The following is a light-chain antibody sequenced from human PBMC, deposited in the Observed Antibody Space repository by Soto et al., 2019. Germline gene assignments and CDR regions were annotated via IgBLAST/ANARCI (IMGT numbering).Light chain of an antibody. CDR2: DAS. Sequence: VVLTQSPATLCLSPGERATLSCRTSLSVSAYLDWYQQKPGQAPRLLISDASNRATGIPARFSGSGSGTDFTLTISSLEPEDFAVYYCHQRQYWPPITFGQGTRLEI. J-gene: IGKJ5*01. V-gene: IGKV3-11*01. CDR1: LSVSAY. CDR3: HQRQYWPPIT.